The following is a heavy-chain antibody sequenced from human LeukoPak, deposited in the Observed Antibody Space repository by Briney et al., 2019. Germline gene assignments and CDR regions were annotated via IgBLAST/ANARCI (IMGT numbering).Heavy chain of an antibody. CDR3: ARGGYCTNGVCYDLGY. D-gene: IGHD2-8*01. V-gene: IGHV1-24*01. Sequence: ASVKVSCKVSGYTLTELSMHWVRQAPGKGLEWMGGLDPEDGETIYAQKLQGRVTMTTDTSTSTAYMELRSLRSDDTAVYYCARGGYCTNGVCYDLGYWGQGTLVTVSS. CDR2: LDPEDGET. CDR1: GYTLTELS. J-gene: IGHJ4*02.